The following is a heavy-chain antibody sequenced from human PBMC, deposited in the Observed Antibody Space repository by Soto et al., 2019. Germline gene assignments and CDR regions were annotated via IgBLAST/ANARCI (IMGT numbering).Heavy chain of an antibody. J-gene: IGHJ4*02. CDR3: ARGGGVYYFDY. V-gene: IGHV4-59*01. CDR2: IYYSGIT. D-gene: IGHD2-8*02. Sequence: QVQLQESVPGLVKPSETLSLTCTVSGGSISSYYWSWIRQPPGKGLEWIGYIYYSGITDYNPSLKSRVTISVDTSKSQFSLKLSSVTAADTAVYYCARGGGVYYFDYWGQVTLVTVSS. CDR1: GGSISSYY.